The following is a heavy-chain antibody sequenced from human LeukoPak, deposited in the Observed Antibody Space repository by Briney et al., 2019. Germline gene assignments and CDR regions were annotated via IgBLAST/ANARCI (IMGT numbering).Heavy chain of an antibody. J-gene: IGHJ4*02. CDR2: IYYSGST. D-gene: IGHD6-13*01. Sequence: SETLSLTCTVSGGSISSYYWSWIRQPPGKGLEWIGYIYYSGSTNYNPSLKSRVTISVDTSKNQFSLKLSSVTAADTAVYYCARTYSSSWYYFDYWGQGTLVTVSS. CDR1: GGSISSYY. CDR3: ARTYSSSWYYFDY. V-gene: IGHV4-59*08.